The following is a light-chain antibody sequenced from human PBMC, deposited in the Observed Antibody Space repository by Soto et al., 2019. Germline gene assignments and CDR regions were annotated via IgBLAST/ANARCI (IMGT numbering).Light chain of an antibody. V-gene: IGLV3-21*02. J-gene: IGLJ3*02. CDR1: NIGTKS. CDR3: QVWDSSRDHWV. Sequence: SYELTQPPSVSAAPGQTARITCGGNNIGTKSVHWYQQKSGQAPVLVVYDDSDRPSGIHERFSGSNSGNTATLTISGVEAGDEADYYCQVWDSSRDHWVFGGGTKVTVL. CDR2: DDS.